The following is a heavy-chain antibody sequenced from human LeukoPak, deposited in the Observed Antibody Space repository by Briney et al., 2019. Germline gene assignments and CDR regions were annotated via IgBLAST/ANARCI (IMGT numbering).Heavy chain of an antibody. J-gene: IGHJ4*02. D-gene: IGHD2-8*01. V-gene: IGHV3-7*01. Sequence: GGSLRPSCAASGFTFSSFWMSWVRQAPGKGLEWVANIKQDGNERYYVDSVKGRFTISRDNAKNSLYLQMNSLRAEDTAVYYCARFRYCTNGVCPYYFDYWGQGTLVTVSS. CDR2: IKQDGNER. CDR1: GFTFSSFW. CDR3: ARFRYCTNGVCPYYFDY.